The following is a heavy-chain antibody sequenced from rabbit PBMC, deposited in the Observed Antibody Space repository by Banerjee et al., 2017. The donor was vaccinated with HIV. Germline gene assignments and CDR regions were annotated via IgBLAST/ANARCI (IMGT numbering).Heavy chain of an antibody. CDR3: VRAYAGSAGYGPDWLDL. D-gene: IGHD4-2*01. CDR2: IHGRDDRT. V-gene: IGHV1S45*01. J-gene: IGHJ5*01. CDR1: GFSFSSTYY. Sequence: QEQLVESRGGLVKPEGSLTLTCTASGFSFSSTYYMCWVRQAPGKGPEWIACIHGRDDRTYYASWAKGRFTISKASSTTVTLQMTSLTAADTATYFCVRAYAGSAGYGPDWLDLWGQGTLVTVS.